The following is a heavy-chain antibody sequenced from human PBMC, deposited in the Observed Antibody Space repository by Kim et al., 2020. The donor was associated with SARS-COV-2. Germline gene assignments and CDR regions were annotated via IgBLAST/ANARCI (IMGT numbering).Heavy chain of an antibody. D-gene: IGHD6-19*01. Sequence: SVKVSCKASGGTFSSYAISWVRQAPGQGLEWMGRIIPILGIANYAQKFQGRVTITADKSTSTAYMELSSLRSEDTAVYYCARGGWYPANGKLRSHYYYYGMDVWGQGTTVTVSS. V-gene: IGHV1-69*04. CDR3: ARGGWYPANGKLRSHYYYYGMDV. J-gene: IGHJ6*02. CDR2: IIPILGIA. CDR1: GGTFSSYA.